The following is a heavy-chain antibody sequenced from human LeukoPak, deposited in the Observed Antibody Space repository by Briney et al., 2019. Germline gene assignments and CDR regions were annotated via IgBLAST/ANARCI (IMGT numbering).Heavy chain of an antibody. D-gene: IGHD3-10*01. CDR3: AREGYGWGSHDY. Sequence: GGSLRLSCAASGFTFSSYWMTWVRQAPGKGLEWVANIKQDGSQKYYVDSVKGRFTVSRDNATKSLYLQMNSLRAEDTALYYCAREGYGWGSHDYWGQGTLVTVSS. V-gene: IGHV3-7*04. CDR1: GFTFSSYW. CDR2: IKQDGSQK. J-gene: IGHJ4*02.